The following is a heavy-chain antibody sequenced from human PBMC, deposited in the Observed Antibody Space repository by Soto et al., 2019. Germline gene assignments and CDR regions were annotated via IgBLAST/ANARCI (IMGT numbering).Heavy chain of an antibody. V-gene: IGHV3-11*01. CDR2: ISSSGSTI. CDR3: ARDNSHTSSSWQLDAFDI. D-gene: IGHD6-13*01. Sequence: QVQLVESGGGLVQPGGSLRLSCAASGFTFSDYYMSWIRQAPGKGLEWVSYISSSGSTIYYADSVKGRFTISRDNAKNSLYLQMNSLRAEDTAVYYCARDNSHTSSSWQLDAFDIWGQGTMVTVSS. J-gene: IGHJ3*02. CDR1: GFTFSDYY.